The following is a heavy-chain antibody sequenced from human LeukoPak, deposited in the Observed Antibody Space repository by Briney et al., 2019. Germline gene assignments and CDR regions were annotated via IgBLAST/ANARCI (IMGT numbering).Heavy chain of an antibody. Sequence: AASVKVSCKTSGYPFINYDINWVRQASGQGIEWMGCMRPNSGKTDYAQKFQRRITMTRNISISTAYMELSSLRFDDTAVYFCARERGGQAGSYFPSWGQGALVTVSS. CDR2: MRPNSGKT. D-gene: IGHD1-26*01. V-gene: IGHV1-8*01. J-gene: IGHJ4*02. CDR1: GYPFINYD. CDR3: ARERGGQAGSYFPS.